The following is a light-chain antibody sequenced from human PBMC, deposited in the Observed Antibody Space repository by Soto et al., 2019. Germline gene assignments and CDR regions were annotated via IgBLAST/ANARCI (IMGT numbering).Light chain of an antibody. J-gene: IGLJ1*01. Sequence: QSALTQPPSAAVSPGQSATISCTGTSSDVGRYNYISWYQQRPGKAPKLIIYEVSKRPSGVPDRLSGFKYGNTASLTVSGLQAEDEADYYCSSYAGNSRYVFGTGTKVTVL. V-gene: IGLV2-8*01. CDR2: EVS. CDR3: SSYAGNSRYV. CDR1: SSDVGRYNY.